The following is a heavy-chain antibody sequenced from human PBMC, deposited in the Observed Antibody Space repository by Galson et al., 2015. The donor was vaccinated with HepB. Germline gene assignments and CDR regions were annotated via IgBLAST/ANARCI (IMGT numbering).Heavy chain of an antibody. Sequence: SVKVSCKASGYTFTSYGISWVRQAPGQGLEWMGWISAYNGNTDYAQKLQGRVTMTTDTSTSTAYMELRSLRSDDTAVYYCARVRWELLPGMFDYWGRGTLVTVSS. V-gene: IGHV1-18*04. CDR2: ISAYNGNT. CDR1: GYTFTSYG. J-gene: IGHJ4*02. CDR3: ARVRWELLPGMFDY. D-gene: IGHD1-26*01.